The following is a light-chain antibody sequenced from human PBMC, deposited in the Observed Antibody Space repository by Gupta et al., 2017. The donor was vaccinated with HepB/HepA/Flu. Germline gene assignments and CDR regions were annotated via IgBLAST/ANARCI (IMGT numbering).Light chain of an antibody. CDR2: DAS. CDR3: HQYDKVPLT. V-gene: IGKV1-33*01. CDR1: QDISKS. Sequence: DIQMTQSPSSLSASVGDRVTITCQVSQDISKSVNWYQQRPGKAPQLVIYDASTLETGVSSRFSGGGSGTDFTFTIKSLQPEDIGTYYCHQYDKVPLTFGGGTKVEIK. J-gene: IGKJ4*01.